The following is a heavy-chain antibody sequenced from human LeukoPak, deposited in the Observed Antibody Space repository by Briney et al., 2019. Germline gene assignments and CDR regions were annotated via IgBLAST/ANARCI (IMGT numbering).Heavy chain of an antibody. CDR3: ASLSGYSSGWSYDSYMHV. V-gene: IGHV3-30*09. CDR1: GFTFSDFA. Sequence: PGGSLRLSCAASGFTFSDFAVHWVRQAPGKGLQWVATISGDGGYKHYADSVKGRFGISRDNSLNTLYLQLNSLRIEDTAVYYCASLSGYSSGWSYDSYMHVWGRGTTVSVS. D-gene: IGHD6-19*01. J-gene: IGHJ6*03. CDR2: ISGDGGYK.